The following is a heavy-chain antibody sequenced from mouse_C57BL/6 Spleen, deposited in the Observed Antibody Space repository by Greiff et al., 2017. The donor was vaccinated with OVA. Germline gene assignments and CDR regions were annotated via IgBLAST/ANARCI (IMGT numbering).Heavy chain of an antibody. D-gene: IGHD2-4*01. CDR2: IHPNSGST. CDR3: ARPYDYDDAMDY. Sequence: VQLQQPGAELVKPGASVKLSCKASGYTFTSYWMHWVKQRPGQGLEWIGMIHPNSGSTNYNEKFKSKATLTVDKSSSTAYMQLSSLTSEDSAVYYCARPYDYDDAMDYWGQGTSVTVSS. J-gene: IGHJ4*01. CDR1: GYTFTSYW. V-gene: IGHV1-64*01.